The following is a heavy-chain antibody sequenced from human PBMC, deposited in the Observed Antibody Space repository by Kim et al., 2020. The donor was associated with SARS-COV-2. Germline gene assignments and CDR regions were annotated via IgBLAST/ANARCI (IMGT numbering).Heavy chain of an antibody. CDR3: AREHHCDGDC. CDR2: IRRDGSI. J-gene: IGHJ4*02. Sequence: GGSLRLSCAASGSIVSYTYMSWVRQAPEKGLEWVSLIRRDGSIYYTDSVKGRFTVSRDLSRNTLYLQMNSLRVADTAAYYCAREHHCDGDCWGQGTLVTV. CDR1: GSIVSYTY. D-gene: IGHD2-21*01. V-gene: IGHV3-53*01.